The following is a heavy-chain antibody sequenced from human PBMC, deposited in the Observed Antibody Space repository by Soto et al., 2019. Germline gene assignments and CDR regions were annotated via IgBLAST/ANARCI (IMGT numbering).Heavy chain of an antibody. J-gene: IGHJ4*02. CDR1: GFSLSTSGVD. CDR2: IYWDDDK. CDR3: AHRRPYSNSPEYFFDY. D-gene: IGHD6-6*01. Sequence: QITLKESGPTLVKPTQTLTLTSTFSGFSLSTSGVDVDWIRQPPGKALEWLALIYWDDDKRYSPSLKNRLAITKGTSKNQVVLTMTNMYPLDTATYYGAHRRPYSNSPEYFFDYWGQGTLVTVSS. V-gene: IGHV2-5*02.